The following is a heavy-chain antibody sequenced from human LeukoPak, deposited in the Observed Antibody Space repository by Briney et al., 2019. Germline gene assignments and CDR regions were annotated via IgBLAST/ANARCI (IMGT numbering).Heavy chain of an antibody. V-gene: IGHV3-21*04. CDR3: EKWGDYDGLTGYDSDC. D-gene: IGHD3-9*01. J-gene: IGHJ4*02. Sequence: GGSLRLSCAASGFTFSSYSMNWVRQAPGKGPEWVSSISSSSSYIYYADSVKGRFTISRDNAKNTLYLQTSSLGVDDTAVYYCEKWGDYDGLTGYDSDCWGQGTLVTVSS. CDR2: ISSSSSYI. CDR1: GFTFSSYS.